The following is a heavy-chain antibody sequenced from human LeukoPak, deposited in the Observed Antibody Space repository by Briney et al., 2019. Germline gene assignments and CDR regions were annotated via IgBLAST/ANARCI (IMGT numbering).Heavy chain of an antibody. CDR2: ISYTAST. J-gene: IGHJ3*02. CDR3: ARVEAAAGDAFDI. CDR1: GASISSYY. D-gene: IGHD6-13*01. V-gene: IGHV4-59*01. Sequence: SETLSLTCSVSGASISSYYWNWIRQPPGKGLEWIGFISYTASTNYNPSLKSRVTISLDTSKNQFSLKLRSVTAGDTAVYYCARVEAAAGDAFDIWGQGTMVTVSS.